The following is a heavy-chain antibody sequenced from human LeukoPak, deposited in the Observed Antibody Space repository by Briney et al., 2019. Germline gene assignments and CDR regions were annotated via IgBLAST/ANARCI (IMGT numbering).Heavy chain of an antibody. Sequence: GRSLRLSCGVSGFTFSNYWMSWVRQAPGKGLEWVANIKQDGSEKYYVDSVKGRFTVSRDNAKNSLYLQMNSLRVEDTAVYYCAKIYNLLSGYYRDYWGQGTLVTVSS. D-gene: IGHD3-3*01. CDR3: AKIYNLLSGYYRDY. J-gene: IGHJ4*02. CDR2: IKQDGSEK. V-gene: IGHV3-7*01. CDR1: GFTFSNYW.